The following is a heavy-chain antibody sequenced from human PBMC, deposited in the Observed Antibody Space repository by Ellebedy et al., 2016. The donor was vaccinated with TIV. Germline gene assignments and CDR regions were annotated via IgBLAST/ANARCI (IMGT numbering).Heavy chain of an antibody. V-gene: IGHV3-23*01. CDR1: GFTFSRYA. Sequence: GESLKISCAASGFTFSRYAISWVRQAPGKGLEWVSGIVGSGAERYADSVKGRFTISRDNSKGTVDLQMNSLRAEDTAVYYCAKGRGGGSDSSAPRYYFDYWGLGTLVTVSS. D-gene: IGHD3-22*01. CDR2: IVGSGAER. CDR3: AKGRGGGSDSSAPRYYFDY. J-gene: IGHJ4*02.